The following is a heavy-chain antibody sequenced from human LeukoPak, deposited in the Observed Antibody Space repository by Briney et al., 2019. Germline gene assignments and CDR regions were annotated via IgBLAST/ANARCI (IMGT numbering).Heavy chain of an antibody. Sequence: SETLSLTCTVSGGSISSSSYYWGWIRQPPGKGLEWIGSIYYSGSTYYNPSLKSRVTISVDTSKNQFSLKLSSVTAADTAVYYCARETYYGSGSYYNSWFDPWGQGTLVTVSS. D-gene: IGHD3-10*01. CDR2: IYYSGST. V-gene: IGHV4-39*07. J-gene: IGHJ5*02. CDR3: ARETYYGSGSYYNSWFDP. CDR1: GGSISSSSYY.